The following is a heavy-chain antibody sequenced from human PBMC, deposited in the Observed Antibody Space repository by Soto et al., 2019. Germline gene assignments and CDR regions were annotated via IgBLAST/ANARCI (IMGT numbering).Heavy chain of an antibody. CDR2: IDWDDDK. CDR3: ARISSSGYYLWAFDI. CDR1: GFSLSTSGMC. D-gene: IGHD3-22*01. J-gene: IGHJ3*02. V-gene: IGHV2-70*01. Sequence: GSGPTLVNPTQTLTLTCTFSGFSLSTSGMCVSWIRQPPGKALEWLALIDWDDDKYYSTSLKTRLTISKDTSKHQVVLTMTNMDPVDTATYYFARISSSGYYLWAFDIWGQGTMVTVSS.